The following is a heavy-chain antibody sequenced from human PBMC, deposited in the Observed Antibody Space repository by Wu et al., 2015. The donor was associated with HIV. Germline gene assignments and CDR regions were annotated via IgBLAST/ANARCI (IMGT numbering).Heavy chain of an antibody. Sequence: QVQLLQSGAELKKPGASVKVSCKASMYTFSDYYIHWMRQTPGQGLEWMGEFNPNSGATLFGQKFQGRVTMTGDTSITTVYMELSGLRSDDTAVYYCARERIGXSSTSCFFDYWGQGTLLTVSS. CDR1: MYTFSDYY. D-gene: IGHD2-2*01. CDR3: ARERIGXSSTSCFFDY. V-gene: IGHV1-2*02. J-gene: IGHJ4*02. CDR2: FNPNSGAT.